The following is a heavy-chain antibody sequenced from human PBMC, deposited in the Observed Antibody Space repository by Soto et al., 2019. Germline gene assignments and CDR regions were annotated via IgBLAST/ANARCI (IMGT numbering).Heavy chain of an antibody. V-gene: IGHV4-31*03. D-gene: IGHD3-22*01. CDR1: GGSISSGGYY. Sequence: PSETLSLTCTVSGGSISSGGYYWSWIRQHPGKGLEWIGYIYYSGSTYYNPSLKSRVTISVDTSKNQFSLKLSSVTAADTAVYYCARDSGYYPYGMDVWGQGTTVTVPS. CDR2: IYYSGST. CDR3: ARDSGYYPYGMDV. J-gene: IGHJ6*02.